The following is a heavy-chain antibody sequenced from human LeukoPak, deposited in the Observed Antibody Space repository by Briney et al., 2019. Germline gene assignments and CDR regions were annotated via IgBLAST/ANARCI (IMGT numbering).Heavy chain of an antibody. V-gene: IGHV3-33*08. CDR3: ASDIPTAGDGACDI. Sequence: GGSLRLSCAASGFTFSSYAMSWVRQAPGKGLEWVSLIYFDGSNKYYGDSVKGRFTISRDNSKNTLYLQMNSLRAEDTAVYYCASDIPTAGDGACDIWGQGTMGTVSS. CDR1: GFTFSSYA. J-gene: IGHJ3*02. D-gene: IGHD6-13*01. CDR2: IYFDGSNK.